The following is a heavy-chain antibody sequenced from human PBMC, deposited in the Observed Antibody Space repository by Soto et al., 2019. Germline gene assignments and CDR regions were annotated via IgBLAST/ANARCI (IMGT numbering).Heavy chain of an antibody. Sequence: PGGSLRLSCAASGFTFSSYGMHWVRQAPGKGLEWVAIISYDGSSTSYAHSVKGRFTISRDNSKNTLYLQMNSLRAEDTAIYLCTWNDGYIWGRGTLVTVSS. D-gene: IGHD1-1*01. CDR3: TWNDGYI. J-gene: IGHJ4*02. CDR1: GFTFSSYG. CDR2: ISYDGSST. V-gene: IGHV3-30*03.